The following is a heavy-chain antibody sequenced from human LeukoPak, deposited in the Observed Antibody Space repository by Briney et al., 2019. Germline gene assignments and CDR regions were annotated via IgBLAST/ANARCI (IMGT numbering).Heavy chain of an antibody. Sequence: ASVKVSCTASGYTFNNHGITWVRQAPGQGLEWMGWISVYNGNKNYAQKLQGRVTMTTDTSTSTAYMELRSLRSDDTAVYYCARDDYGDSKGWFDPWGQGALVTVSS. CDR2: ISVYNGNK. J-gene: IGHJ5*02. V-gene: IGHV1-18*01. CDR1: GYTFNNHG. D-gene: IGHD4-17*01. CDR3: ARDDYGDSKGWFDP.